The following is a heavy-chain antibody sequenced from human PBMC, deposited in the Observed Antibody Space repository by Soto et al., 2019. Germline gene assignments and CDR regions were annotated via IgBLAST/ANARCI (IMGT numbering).Heavy chain of an antibody. D-gene: IGHD6-13*01. CDR3: ARVYSSSHDAFDI. V-gene: IGHV1-2*04. CDR1: GYTFTVYY. Sequence: ASVKVSCKASGYTFTVYYMHWVRQAPGQGLEWMGWINPNSGGTNYAQKFQGWVTMTRDTSISTAYMELSRLRSDDTAVYYCARVYSSSHDAFDIWGQGTMVTVSS. CDR2: INPNSGGT. J-gene: IGHJ3*02.